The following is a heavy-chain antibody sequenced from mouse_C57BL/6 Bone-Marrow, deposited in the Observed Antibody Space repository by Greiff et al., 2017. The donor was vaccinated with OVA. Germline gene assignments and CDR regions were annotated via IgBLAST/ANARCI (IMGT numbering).Heavy chain of an antibody. CDR2: IDPSDSYT. D-gene: IGHD2-3*01. Sequence: QVQPQQPGAELVKPGASVKLSCKASGYTFTSYWMQWVKQRPGQGLEWIGEIDPSDSYTNYNQKFKGKATLTVDTSSSTAYMQLSSLTSEDSAVYYCARDDDGYSWFAYWGQGTLVTVSA. V-gene: IGHV1-50*01. CDR1: GYTFTSYW. J-gene: IGHJ3*01. CDR3: ARDDDGYSWFAY.